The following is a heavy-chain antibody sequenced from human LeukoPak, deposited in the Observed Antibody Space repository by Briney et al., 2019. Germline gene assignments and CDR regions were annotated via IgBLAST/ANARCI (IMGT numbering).Heavy chain of an antibody. CDR3: ARDRGSYPYFFNY. CDR1: GGSISSSSYY. CDR2: VYYSGSTNY. V-gene: IGHV4-61*05. D-gene: IGHD3-16*01. Sequence: PSETLSLTCTVSGGSISSSSYYWGWIRQPPGKGLEWIGYVYYSGSTNYNYNPSLKSRVSISVDTSKSQFSLKLTSVTAADTAVYYCARDRGSYPYFFNYWGQGTLVTVSS. J-gene: IGHJ4*02.